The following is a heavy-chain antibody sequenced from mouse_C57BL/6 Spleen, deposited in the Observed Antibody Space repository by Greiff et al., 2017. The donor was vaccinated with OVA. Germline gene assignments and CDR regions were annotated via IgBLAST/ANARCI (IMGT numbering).Heavy chain of an antibody. J-gene: IGHJ4*01. CDR2: INPSTGGT. V-gene: IGHV1-42*01. CDR1: GYSFTGYY. D-gene: IGHD4-1*02. CDR3: ARTSTGTRAMDY. Sequence: EVQLQQSGPELVKPGASVKISCKASGYSFTGYYMNWVKQSPEKSLEWIGEINPSTGGTTYNQKFKAKATLTVDKSSSTAYMQLKSLTSEDSAVYYCARTSTGTRAMDYWGQGTSVTVSS.